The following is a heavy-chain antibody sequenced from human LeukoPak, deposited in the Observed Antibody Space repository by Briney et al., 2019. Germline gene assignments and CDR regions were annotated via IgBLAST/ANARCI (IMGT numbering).Heavy chain of an antibody. V-gene: IGHV3-64*01. Sequence: GGSLRLSCAASGFTFSSYAMHWVRQAPGKGLEYVSAISSNGGSTYYANSVKGRFTISRDNSKNTLFLQMGSLRAEDTAVYYCARFYYGSGTHSFDYWGQGTLVTVSS. CDR2: ISSNGGST. CDR1: GFTFSSYA. CDR3: ARFYYGSGTHSFDY. J-gene: IGHJ4*02. D-gene: IGHD3-10*01.